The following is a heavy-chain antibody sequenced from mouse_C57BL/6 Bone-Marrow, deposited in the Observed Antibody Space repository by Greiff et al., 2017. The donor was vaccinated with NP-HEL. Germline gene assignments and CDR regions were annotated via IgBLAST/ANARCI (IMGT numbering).Heavy chain of an antibody. CDR2: IHPNSGST. J-gene: IGHJ4*01. Sequence: LKQPGAELVKPGASVKLSCKASGYTFTSYWMHWVKQRPGQGLEWIGMIHPNSGSTNYNEKFKSKATLTVDKSSSTAYMQLSSLTSEDSAVYYCARVGYRGYYAMDYWGQGTSVTVSS. CDR1: GYTFTSYW. V-gene: IGHV1-64*01. D-gene: IGHD2-14*01. CDR3: ARVGYRGYYAMDY.